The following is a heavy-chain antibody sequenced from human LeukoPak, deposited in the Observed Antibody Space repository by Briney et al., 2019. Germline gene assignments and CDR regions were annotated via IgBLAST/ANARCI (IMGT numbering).Heavy chain of an antibody. CDR1: GFTFSSYA. Sequence: GGSLRLSCAASGFTFSSYAMSWVRQAPGKGLEWVSAISGSGGSTYYADSVKGRFTISRDNSKNTLYLQMNSLRAEDTAVYYCAKGVVSYDSSGCYWDWGQGTLVTVSS. D-gene: IGHD3-22*01. CDR3: AKGVVSYDSSGCYWD. J-gene: IGHJ4*02. CDR2: ISGSGGST. V-gene: IGHV3-23*01.